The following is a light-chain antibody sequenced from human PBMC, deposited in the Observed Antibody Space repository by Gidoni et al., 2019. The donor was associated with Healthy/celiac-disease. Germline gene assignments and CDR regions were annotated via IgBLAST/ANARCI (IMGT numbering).Light chain of an antibody. CDR1: SLRSYY. V-gene: IGLV3-19*01. CDR3: NSRDSSGNHQV. Sequence: SSELTQDPAVSVALGQTVRITCQGDSLRSYYASWYQQQIPDRFSGSSSGNTASLTITGAQAEDEADYYCNSRDSSGNHQVFGGGTKLTVL. J-gene: IGLJ2*01.